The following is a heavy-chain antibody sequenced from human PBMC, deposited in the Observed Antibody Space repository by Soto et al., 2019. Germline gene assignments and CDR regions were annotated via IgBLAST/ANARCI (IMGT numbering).Heavy chain of an antibody. J-gene: IGHJ6*02. V-gene: IGHV3-30-3*01. CDR3: ARDRFHGQQQLGYYYYYGMDV. Sequence: GGSLRLSCAASGFTFSSYAMHWVRQAPGKGLEWVAVISYDGSNKYYADSVKGRFTISRDNSKNTLYLQMNSLRAEDTAVYYCARDRFHGQQQLGYYYYYGMDVWGQGTTVTGSS. D-gene: IGHD6-13*01. CDR1: GFTFSSYA. CDR2: ISYDGSNK.